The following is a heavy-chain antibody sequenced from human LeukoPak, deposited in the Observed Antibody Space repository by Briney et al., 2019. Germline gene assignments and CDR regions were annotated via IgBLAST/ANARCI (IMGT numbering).Heavy chain of an antibody. Sequence: ASVKVSCKASGYTFTGYYMHWVRQAPGQGLEWMGWINPNSGGTKYVQKFQGRVTMTTDTSTSTAYMELRSLRSDDTAVYYCARDLTHRRNYDNGGYQIVPAFWGQGTLVTVSS. V-gene: IGHV1-2*02. CDR1: GYTFTGYY. CDR2: INPNSGGT. J-gene: IGHJ4*02. D-gene: IGHD3-22*01. CDR3: ARDLTHRRNYDNGGYQIVPAF.